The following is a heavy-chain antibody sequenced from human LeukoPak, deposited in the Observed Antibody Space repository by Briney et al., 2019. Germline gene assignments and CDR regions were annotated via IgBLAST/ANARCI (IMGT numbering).Heavy chain of an antibody. CDR2: IFHSGST. CDR1: GYSISSGDY. D-gene: IGHD3-10*01. Sequence: SETLSLSCAVSGYSISSGDYWGWIRQAPGKGLEWIGNIFHSGSTYHNPSLKSRVTISVDTSKNEFSLKLSSVTAADTAVYYCARGIYYLIEYWGQGTLVTVSS. J-gene: IGHJ4*02. V-gene: IGHV4-38-2*01. CDR3: ARGIYYLIEY.